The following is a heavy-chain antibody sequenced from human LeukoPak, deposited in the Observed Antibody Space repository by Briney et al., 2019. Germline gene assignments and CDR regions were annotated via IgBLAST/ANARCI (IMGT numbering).Heavy chain of an antibody. V-gene: IGHV3-48*04. D-gene: IGHD3-22*01. J-gene: IGHJ4*02. CDR1: GFTFTGHS. CDR2: ISSSGSTI. Sequence: GRSLRLSCVASGFTFTGHSMHWVRQAPGKGLEWVSYISSSGSTIYYADSVKGRFTISRDNAKNSLYLQMNSLRAEDTAVYYCARDIHYYYDSSGYYYGYGFGYFDYWGQGTLVTVSS. CDR3: ARDIHYYYDSSGYYYGYGFGYFDY.